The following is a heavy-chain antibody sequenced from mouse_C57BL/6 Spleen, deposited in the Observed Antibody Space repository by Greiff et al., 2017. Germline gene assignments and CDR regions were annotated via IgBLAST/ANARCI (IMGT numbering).Heavy chain of an antibody. CDR1: GFTFTDYY. CDR3: ARYPPAGYSNYGYFDV. CDR2: IRNKANGYTT. Sequence: VQLKESGGGLVQPGGSLSLSCAASGFTFTDYYMSWVRQPPGKALEWLGFIRNKANGYTTEYSASVKGRFTISRDNSQSILYLQMNALRAEDSATYYCARYPPAGYSNYGYFDVWGTGTTVTVSS. V-gene: IGHV7-3*01. D-gene: IGHD2-5*01. J-gene: IGHJ1*03.